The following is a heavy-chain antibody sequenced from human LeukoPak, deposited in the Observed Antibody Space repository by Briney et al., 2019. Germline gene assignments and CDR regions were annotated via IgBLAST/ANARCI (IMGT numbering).Heavy chain of an antibody. CDR3: STGSGHAFDI. CDR1: GFIFSSYW. V-gene: IGHV3-74*01. D-gene: IGHD3-10*01. Sequence: GGSLRLSCAACGFIFSSYWMHWVRQVAGKGLVWVSRINSDGSSTSYADSVNGRFTISRDNAKNTLYVQMNSLRAEDTAVYYCSTGSGHAFDIWGRGTMVTVSS. CDR2: INSDGSST. J-gene: IGHJ3*02.